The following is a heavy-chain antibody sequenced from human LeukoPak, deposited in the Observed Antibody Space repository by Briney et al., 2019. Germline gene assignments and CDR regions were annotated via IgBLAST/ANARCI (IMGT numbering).Heavy chain of an antibody. CDR3: ASSGEGGNFDY. CDR1: GFTFSSYS. CDR2: ISSSSSYI. J-gene: IGHJ4*02. D-gene: IGHD7-27*01. V-gene: IGHV3-21*01. Sequence: GGSLRLSCAASGFTFSSYSMNWVRQAPGKGLEWVSSISSSSSYIYYADSVKGRFTISRDNAKNSLYLQMNSLRAEDTAVYYCASSGEGGNFDYWGQGTLVTVSS.